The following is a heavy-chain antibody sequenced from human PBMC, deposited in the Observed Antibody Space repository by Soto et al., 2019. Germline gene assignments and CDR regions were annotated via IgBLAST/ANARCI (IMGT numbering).Heavy chain of an antibody. V-gene: IGHV3-30*03. CDR2: ISYDGSNK. CDR1: EFTFSIYG. Sequence: GGSLRHSCAASEFTFSIYGMHWVLQAPGKGLEWLSVISYDGSNKYYTDSVKGRFTISRDNSKNTLYLEMNSLRGEDTAVYYCARDRAFWSGTPDAFDVWGQGTMVTVSS. D-gene: IGHD3-3*01. J-gene: IGHJ3*01. CDR3: ARDRAFWSGTPDAFDV.